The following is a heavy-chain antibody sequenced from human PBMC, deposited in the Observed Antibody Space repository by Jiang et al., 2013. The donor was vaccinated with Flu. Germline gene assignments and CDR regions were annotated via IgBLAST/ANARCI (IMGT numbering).Heavy chain of an antibody. CDR3: ARASYSSSSYYGMDV. J-gene: IGHJ6*04. V-gene: IGHV1-3*01. D-gene: IGHD6-6*01. CDR1: GYTFTSYA. CDR2: INAGNGNT. Sequence: SGAEVKKPGASVKVSCKASGYTFTSYAMHWVRQAPGQRLEWMGWINAGNGNTKYSQKFQGRVTITRDTSASTAYMELSSLRSEDTAVYYCARASYSSSSYYGMDVVGQRDHGHRLL.